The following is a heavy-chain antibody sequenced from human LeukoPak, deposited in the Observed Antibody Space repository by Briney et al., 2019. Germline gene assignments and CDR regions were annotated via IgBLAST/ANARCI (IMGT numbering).Heavy chain of an antibody. CDR1: GGSISSYY. CDR3: ARSYGSGNIFTYYYGMDV. Sequence: SETLSLTCTVSGGSISSYYWSWIRQPPGKGLEWIGYIYYSGSTNYNPSLKSRVTILVDTSKNQFSLKLSSVTAADTAVYYCARSYGSGNIFTYYYGMDVWGQGTTVTVSS. CDR2: IYYSGST. V-gene: IGHV4-59*01. D-gene: IGHD3-10*01. J-gene: IGHJ6*02.